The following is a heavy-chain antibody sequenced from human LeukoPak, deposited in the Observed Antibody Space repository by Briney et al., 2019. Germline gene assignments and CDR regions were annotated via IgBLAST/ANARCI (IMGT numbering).Heavy chain of an antibody. V-gene: IGHV3-48*02. J-gene: IGHJ3*02. CDR3: ARDDAYAFDI. Sequence: GGSLRLSCAASGFTFRSYSVNWVRQAPGKGLEWISYINTVSGIISYADSVKGRFTISAYNAKNSLYLQMNSLRDEDTAVYYCARDDAYAFDIWGQGTMVTVSS. D-gene: IGHD2-21*01. CDR2: INTVSGII. CDR1: GFTFRSYS.